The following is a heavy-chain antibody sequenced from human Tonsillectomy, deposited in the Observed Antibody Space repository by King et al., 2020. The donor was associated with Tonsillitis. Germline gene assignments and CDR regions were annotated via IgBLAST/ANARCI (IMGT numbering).Heavy chain of an antibody. CDR2: ISSSSTYI. V-gene: IGHV3-21*01. CDR3: ARDALTGDQVGDAFDI. CDR1: GFTFSSYS. J-gene: IGHJ3*02. D-gene: IGHD7-27*01. Sequence: VQLVESGGGLVKPGGSLRLSCAASGFTFSSYSRNWDRQAPGKGLEWVSSISSSSTYIYYADSVKGRFIISRDSAKSSLYLQMNSLRAEDTAVYYCARDALTGDQVGDAFDIWGQGTMVTVSS.